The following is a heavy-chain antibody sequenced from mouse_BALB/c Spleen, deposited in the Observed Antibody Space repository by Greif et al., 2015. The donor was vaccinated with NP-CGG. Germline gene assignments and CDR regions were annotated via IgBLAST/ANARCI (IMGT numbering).Heavy chain of an antibody. J-gene: IGHJ4*01. V-gene: IGHV5-12-1*01. CDR3: ARYDGYYYYAMDY. CDR1: GFAFSSYD. CDR2: ISSGGGST. Sequence: EVHLVESGGGLVKPGGSLKLSCAASGFAFSSYDMSWVRQTPEKRLEWVAYISSGGGSTYYPDTVKGRFTISRDNAKNTLYLQMSSLKSEDTAMYYCARYDGYYYYAMDYWGRGTSVTVSS. D-gene: IGHD2-3*01.